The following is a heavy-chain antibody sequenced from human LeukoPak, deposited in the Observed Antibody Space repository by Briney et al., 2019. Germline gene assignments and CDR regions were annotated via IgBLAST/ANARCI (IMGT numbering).Heavy chain of an antibody. J-gene: IGHJ4*02. Sequence: GGSLRLSCAASGFTFSSYAMHWVRQAPGKGLEWVSYISSSGSTIYYADSVKGRFTISRDNAKNTLYLQMNSLRAEDTAVYYCARTTMVFDYWGQGTLVTVSS. CDR3: ARTTMVFDY. CDR2: ISSSGSTI. D-gene: IGHD3-10*01. V-gene: IGHV3-48*04. CDR1: GFTFSSYA.